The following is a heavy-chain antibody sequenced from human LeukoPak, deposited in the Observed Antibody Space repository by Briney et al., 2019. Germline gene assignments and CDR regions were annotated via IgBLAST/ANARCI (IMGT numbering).Heavy chain of an antibody. J-gene: IGHJ4*02. CDR3: ARDSTPYGHSGY. D-gene: IGHD4-17*01. CDR1: GGSFSGYY. Sequence: SETLSLTCAVYGGSFSGYYWSWIRQPPGKGLEWIGEINHSGSTNYNPSLKSRVTISVDTSKNQFSLKLSSVTAADTAVYYCARDSTPYGHSGYWGQGTLVTVSP. V-gene: IGHV4-34*01. CDR2: INHSGST.